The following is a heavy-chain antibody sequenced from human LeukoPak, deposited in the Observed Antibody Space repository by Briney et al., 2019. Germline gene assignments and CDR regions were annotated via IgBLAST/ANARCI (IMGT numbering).Heavy chain of an antibody. V-gene: IGHV1-69*05. CDR2: IIPIFGTA. J-gene: IGHJ6*03. Sequence: EASVKVSCKASGGTFSSYAIRWVRQAPGQGLEWMGGIIPIFGTANYAQKFQGRVTITTDESTSTAYMELSSLRSEDTAVYYCARWDGYDPENYYYYMDVWGKGTTVTASS. CDR3: ARWDGYDPENYYYYMDV. D-gene: IGHD5-12*01. CDR1: GGTFSSYA.